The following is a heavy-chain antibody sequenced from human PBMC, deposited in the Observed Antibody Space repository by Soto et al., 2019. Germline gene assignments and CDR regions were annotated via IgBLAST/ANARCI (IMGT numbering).Heavy chain of an antibody. J-gene: IGHJ4*02. CDR2: ISGSGGST. Sequence: GGSLRLSCAASGFTFSSYAMSWVRQAPGKGLEWVSAISGSGGSTYYADSAKGRFTISRDNSKNTLYLQMNSLRAEDTAVYYCAKGLRITMIVVVITPVDYWGQGTMVTVSS. V-gene: IGHV3-23*01. CDR3: AKGLRITMIVVVITPVDY. D-gene: IGHD3-22*01. CDR1: GFTFSSYA.